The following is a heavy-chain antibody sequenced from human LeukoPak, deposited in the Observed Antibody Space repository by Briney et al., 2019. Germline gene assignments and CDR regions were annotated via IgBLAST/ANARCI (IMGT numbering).Heavy chain of an antibody. J-gene: IGHJ4*02. CDR1: GYTFTGYY. CDR3: ARGGGYCSSTSCPIDY. CDR2: INPNSGGT. V-gene: IGHV1-2*02. D-gene: IGHD2-2*01. Sequence: GASVKVSCKASGYTFTGYYMHWVRQAPGQGLEWMGWINPNSGGTNYAQKFQGRVTMTRDTSISTAYMELSSLRSEDTAVYYCARGGGYCSSTSCPIDYWGQGTLVTVSS.